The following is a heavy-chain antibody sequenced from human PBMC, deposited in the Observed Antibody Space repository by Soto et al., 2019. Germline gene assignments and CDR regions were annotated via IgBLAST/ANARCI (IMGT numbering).Heavy chain of an antibody. V-gene: IGHV4-39*01. J-gene: IGHJ6*02. D-gene: IGHD6-13*01. Sequence: SETLSLTCTVSGGSVSSRTYYWGWIRQPPGKGLEWSGSIYSSGSTYYNPSLKSRVAISVDTSKNQFSLKLSSVTAADTAVYYCATGVASPSSNYYYGMDVWGQGTTVTVSS. CDR3: ATGVASPSSNYYYGMDV. CDR2: IYSSGST. CDR1: GGSVSSRTYY.